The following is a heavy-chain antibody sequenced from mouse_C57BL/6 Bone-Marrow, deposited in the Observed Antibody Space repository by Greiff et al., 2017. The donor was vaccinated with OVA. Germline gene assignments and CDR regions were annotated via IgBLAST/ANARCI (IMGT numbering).Heavy chain of an antibody. D-gene: IGHD2-4*01. CDR1: GFTFSSYA. CDR3: TRAWGLRRPYYAMDY. Sequence: EVMLVESGEGLVKPGGSLKLSCAASGFTFSSYAMSWVRQTPEKRLEWVAYISSGGDYIYYADTVKGRFTISRDNARNTLYLQMSSLKSEDTAMYYCTRAWGLRRPYYAMDYWGQGTSVTVSS. CDR2: ISSGGDYI. J-gene: IGHJ4*01. V-gene: IGHV5-9-1*02.